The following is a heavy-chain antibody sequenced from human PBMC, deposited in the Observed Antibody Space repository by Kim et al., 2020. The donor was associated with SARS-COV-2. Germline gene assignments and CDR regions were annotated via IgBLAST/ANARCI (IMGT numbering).Heavy chain of an antibody. D-gene: IGHD6-13*01. J-gene: IGHJ6*02. V-gene: IGHV3-30-3*01. CDR1: GFTFSSYA. Sequence: GGSLRLSCAASGFTFSSYAMHWVRQAPGKGLEWVAVISYDGSNKYYADSVKGRFTISRDNSKNTLYLQMNSLRAEDTAVYYCARAAAGGYYYGMDVWGQGTPVTVSS. CDR3: ARAAAGGYYYGMDV. CDR2: ISYDGSNK.